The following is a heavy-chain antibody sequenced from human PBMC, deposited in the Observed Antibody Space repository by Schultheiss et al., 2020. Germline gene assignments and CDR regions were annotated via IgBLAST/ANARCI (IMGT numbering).Heavy chain of an antibody. CDR3: ASGRWGRQYGDSS. V-gene: IGHV3-48*04. D-gene: IGHD4-17*01. CDR2: IRSSGSTI. Sequence: GGSLRLSCAASGFTFSSYAMSWVRQAPGKGLEWVSYIRSSGSTIYYADSVKGRFTISRDNAKNSLYLQMNSLRAEDTAVYYCASGRWGRQYGDSSWGQGTTVTVSS. J-gene: IGHJ6*02. CDR1: GFTFSSYA.